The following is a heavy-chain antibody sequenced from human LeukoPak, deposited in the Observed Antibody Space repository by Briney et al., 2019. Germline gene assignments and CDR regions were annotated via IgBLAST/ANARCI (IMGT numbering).Heavy chain of an antibody. CDR1: VFTFSSYA. V-gene: IGHV3-23*01. CDR3: AKAARYSGYDFWDY. Sequence: GGSLRLSCAASVFTFSSYAMSWVRQAPGKGREWVSAISGSGGSTYYADSVKGGFTISRDNSKNTLYLQMNSLRAEDTAVYYCAKAARYSGYDFWDYWGQGSLVTV. D-gene: IGHD5-12*01. CDR2: ISGSGGST. J-gene: IGHJ4*02.